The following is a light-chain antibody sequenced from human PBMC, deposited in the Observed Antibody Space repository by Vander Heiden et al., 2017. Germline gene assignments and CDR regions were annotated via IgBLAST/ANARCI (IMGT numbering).Light chain of an antibody. CDR1: QSISSY. Sequence: DIQITQSPSSLSASVGDRVTITCRASQSISSYLNWYQQKPGKAPKLLIFAASSRQSGVPSRFSGSGSGTDFTLSISSLQPEDFATYFCQQSYLTPRAFGQGTKVEIK. V-gene: IGKV1-39*01. CDR3: QQSYLTPRA. J-gene: IGKJ1*01. CDR2: AAS.